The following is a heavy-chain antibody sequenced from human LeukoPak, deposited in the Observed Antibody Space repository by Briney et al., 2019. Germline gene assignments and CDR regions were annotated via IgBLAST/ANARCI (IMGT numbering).Heavy chain of an antibody. J-gene: IGHJ4*02. CDR3: ARKVSTSDYDY. Sequence: SVKVSCKASGGTFSSYTISWVRQAPGQGLEWMGRIIPILGIANYAQQFQGRVTITADKSTSTAYMELSSLRSEVTAVYYCARKVSTSDYDYWGQGTLVTVSS. CDR1: GGTFSSYT. V-gene: IGHV1-69*02. CDR2: IIPILGIA. D-gene: IGHD2-2*01.